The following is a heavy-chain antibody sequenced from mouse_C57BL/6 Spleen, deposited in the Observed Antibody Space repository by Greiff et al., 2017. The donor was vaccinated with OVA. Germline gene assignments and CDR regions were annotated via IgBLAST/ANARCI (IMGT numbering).Heavy chain of an antibody. CDR3: ARAGATYPDYFDY. CDR2: IYPGSGNT. CDR1: GYTFTDYY. J-gene: IGHJ2*01. V-gene: IGHV1-76*01. D-gene: IGHD3-1*01. Sequence: VQLQQSGAELVRPGASVKLSCKASGYTFTDYYINWVKQRPGQGLEWIARIYPGSGNTYYNEKFKGKATLTAEKSSSTAYMQLSSLTSEDSAVYFCARAGATYPDYFDYWGQGTTLTVSS.